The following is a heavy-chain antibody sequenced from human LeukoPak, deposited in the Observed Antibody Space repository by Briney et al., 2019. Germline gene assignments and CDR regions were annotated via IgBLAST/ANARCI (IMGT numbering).Heavy chain of an antibody. V-gene: IGHV4-39*02. J-gene: IGHJ6*02. CDR3: AREMVLRFLEWRYGMDV. Sequence: SETLSLTCTVSGGSISSSSYYWGWIRQPPGKGLEWIGSIYYSGSTYYNPSLKSRVTISVDTSKNQFSLKLSSVTAADTAVYYCAREMVLRFLEWRYGMDVWGQGTTVTVSS. CDR1: GGSISSSSYY. CDR2: IYYSGST. D-gene: IGHD3-3*01.